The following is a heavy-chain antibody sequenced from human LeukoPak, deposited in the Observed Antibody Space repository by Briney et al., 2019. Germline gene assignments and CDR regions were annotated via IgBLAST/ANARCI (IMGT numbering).Heavy chain of an antibody. CDR1: GYTFTSYA. CDR2: INAGNGNT. J-gene: IGHJ4*02. V-gene: IGHV1-3*01. CDR3: ARESSSGWSGY. Sequence: ASVKVSCKASGYTFTSYAMHWVRQAPGQRLEWMGWINAGNGNTKYSQKFQGRVTITRDTSTSTAYMELRSLRSDDTAVYYCARESSSGWSGYWGQGTLVTVSS. D-gene: IGHD6-19*01.